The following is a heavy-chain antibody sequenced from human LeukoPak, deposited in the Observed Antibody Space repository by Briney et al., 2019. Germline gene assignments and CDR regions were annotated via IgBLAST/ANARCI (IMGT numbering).Heavy chain of an antibody. V-gene: IGHV1-24*01. J-gene: IGHJ3*02. D-gene: IGHD1-26*01. CDR2: FDPEDGET. CDR1: GYTLTELS. CDR3: ATDSPSRGSYEVTSRAFDI. Sequence: ASVKVSCKVSGYTLTELSMHWVRQAPGKGLEWMGGFDPEDGETIYAQKFQGRVTMTEDTSTDTAYMELSSLRSEDTAVYYCATDSPSRGSYEVTSRAFDIWGQGTMVTVSS.